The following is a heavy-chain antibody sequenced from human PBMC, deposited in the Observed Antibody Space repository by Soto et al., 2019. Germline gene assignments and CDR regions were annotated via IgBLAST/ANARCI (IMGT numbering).Heavy chain of an antibody. J-gene: IGHJ4*02. CDR1: GFTFDDHA. CDR3: AKVGPGSPPGDF. D-gene: IGHD3-10*01. CDR2: ISWDSKGV. Sequence: EVQLVESGGGLVQPGRSLRLSCAASGFTFDDHAMHWVRQVPGKGLEWVSGISWDSKGVAYADSVKGRFTISRDNANTSLYLQMNSLRADDTALYYCAKVGPGSPPGDFWGQGTLVTVSS. V-gene: IGHV3-9*01.